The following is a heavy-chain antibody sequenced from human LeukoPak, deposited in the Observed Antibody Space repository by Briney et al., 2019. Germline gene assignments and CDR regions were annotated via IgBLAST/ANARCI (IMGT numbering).Heavy chain of an antibody. CDR2: IYYSGTT. J-gene: IGHJ4*02. Sequence: SQTLSLTCTVSGGPISSGGYYWSWIRQHPGKGLEWIGYIYYSGTTYYSPSLKSRAIISVDTSKNQFSLRLTSVTAADTAVYYCARASYDFWSGYYEHVDYWGQGTLVTVSS. D-gene: IGHD3-3*01. CDR1: GGPISSGGYY. CDR3: ARASYDFWSGYYEHVDY. V-gene: IGHV4-31*03.